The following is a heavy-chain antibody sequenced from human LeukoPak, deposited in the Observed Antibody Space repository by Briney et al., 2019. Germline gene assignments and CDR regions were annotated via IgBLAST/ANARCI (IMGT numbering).Heavy chain of an antibody. J-gene: IGHJ4*02. CDR3: AKDPEFGYGGNSSLSSVDY. Sequence: PGGSLRLSCAASGFTFSSYAMSWVRQIPGKGLEWVSGINGNGGCTNYADSVKGRFTISRDNSKNTLYLQMNSLRAEDTAVYYCAKDPEFGYGGNSSLSSVDYWGQGTLVTVSS. D-gene: IGHD4-23*01. V-gene: IGHV3-23*01. CDR2: INGNGGCT. CDR1: GFTFSSYA.